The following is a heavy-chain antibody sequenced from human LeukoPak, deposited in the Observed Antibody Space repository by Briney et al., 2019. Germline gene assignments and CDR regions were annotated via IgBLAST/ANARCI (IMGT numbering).Heavy chain of an antibody. J-gene: IGHJ6*02. D-gene: IGHD3-3*01. V-gene: IGHV3-7*02. CDR2: IKDDGSEK. CDR3: ARRGIPISGVLVYHYSGLDV. CDR1: GFSFSSHW. Sequence: PGGSLRLSCAGSGFSFSSHWMNWVRQAPGKGLEWVASIKDDGSEKHFLDSVNGRFAISRDNAKNSLYLQMSGLRAEDTAVYYCARRGIPISGVLVYHYSGLDVWGQGTTVTVSS.